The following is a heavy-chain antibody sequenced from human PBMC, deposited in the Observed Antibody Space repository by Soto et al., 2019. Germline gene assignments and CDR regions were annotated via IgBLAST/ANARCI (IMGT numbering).Heavy chain of an antibody. CDR3: ARSPERGYSGYDSNPPIDY. CDR1: GYTLTELS. D-gene: IGHD5-12*01. V-gene: IGHV1-24*01. CDR2: FDPEDGET. Sequence: ASVKVSCKVSGYTLTELSMHWVRQAPGKGLERMGGFDPEDGETIYAQKLQGRVTMTTDTSTSTAYMELRSLRSDDTAVYYCARSPERGYSGYDSNPPIDYWGQGTLVTVSS. J-gene: IGHJ4*02.